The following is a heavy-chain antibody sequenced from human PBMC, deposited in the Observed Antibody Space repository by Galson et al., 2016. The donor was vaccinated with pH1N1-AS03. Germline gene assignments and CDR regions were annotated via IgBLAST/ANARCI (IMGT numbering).Heavy chain of an antibody. CDR2: ISYDGSYE. J-gene: IGHJ4*02. CDR3: AGGNYQYYFDC. Sequence: SLRLSCAASGFTFSNYAMHWVRQAPGQGLEWVAIISYDGSYEYYADSVRGRFTISRDDSKNTLFLQMNSLRPDDPALYYCAGGNYQYYFDCWGQGTLVPVSS. CDR1: GFTFSNYA. V-gene: IGHV3-30*01. D-gene: IGHD1-7*01.